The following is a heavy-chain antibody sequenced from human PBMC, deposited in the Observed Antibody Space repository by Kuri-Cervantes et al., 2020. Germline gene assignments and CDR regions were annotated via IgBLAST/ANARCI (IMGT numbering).Heavy chain of an antibody. J-gene: IGHJ6*02. CDR3: ARDRDGLLPRYYYYGMDV. V-gene: IGHV1-69*13. CDR1: GGTFSSYA. Sequence: SVKVSCKASGGTFSSYAISWVRQAPGQGLEWMGGIIPIFGTANYAQKFQGRVTITADESTSTAYMELRSLRSDDMAVYYCARDRDGLLPRYYYYGMDVWGQGTTVTVSS. CDR2: IIPIFGTA. D-gene: IGHD3-9*01.